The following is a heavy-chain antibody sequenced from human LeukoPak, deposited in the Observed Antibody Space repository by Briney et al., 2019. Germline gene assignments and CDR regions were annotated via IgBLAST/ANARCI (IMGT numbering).Heavy chain of an antibody. CDR3: ARRPTAGLRTFDF. J-gene: IGHJ3*01. V-gene: IGHV4-61*02. D-gene: IGHD6-13*01. Sequence: SETLSLTCTVSGGSISSGSYYWNWIRQPAGKGLEWIGRIYTSGSTNYHPSLKSRVTISLNTSKNQFSLKLTSVTAADTAMYYCARRPTAGLRTFDFWGQGTMVTVSS. CDR1: GGSISSGSYY. CDR2: IYTSGST.